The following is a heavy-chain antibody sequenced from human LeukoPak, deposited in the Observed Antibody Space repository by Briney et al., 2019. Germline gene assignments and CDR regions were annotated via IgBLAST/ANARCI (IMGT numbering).Heavy chain of an antibody. J-gene: IGHJ5*01. CDR2: MDSGGRT. Sequence: GGSLRLSCAASGFTVSSSYMSWVRQAPGKGLECVSVMDSGGRTYYADSVKGRFTISRDNSKNTLYLQMNSLRAEDTAVYYCARDQTITGTTWQYNWLDSWGQGTPVTVSS. V-gene: IGHV3-53*01. CDR3: ARDQTITGTTWQYNWLDS. CDR1: GFTVSSSY. D-gene: IGHD1-7*01.